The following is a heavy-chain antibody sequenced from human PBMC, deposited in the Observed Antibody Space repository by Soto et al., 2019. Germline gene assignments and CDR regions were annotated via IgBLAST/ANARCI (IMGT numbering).Heavy chain of an antibody. CDR1: GASISDRW. J-gene: IGHJ1*01. Sequence: SETLSLTCAVSGASISDRWCPWVRQPPGKGLEWIGETPYSGGTNYNPSLNSRDTISIDNSKNGLCCQMNSLRAEDTAVYYSLGDRGESGCPKYFQHWGKGTLVTVSS. CDR3: LGDRGESGCPKYFQH. V-gene: IGHV4-4*02. D-gene: IGHD3-10*01. CDR2: TPYSGGT.